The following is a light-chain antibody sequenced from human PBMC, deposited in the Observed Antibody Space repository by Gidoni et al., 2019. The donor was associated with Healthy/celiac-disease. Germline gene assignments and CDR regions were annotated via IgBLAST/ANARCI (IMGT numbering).Light chain of an antibody. CDR2: EVS. CDR3: SSYTSSSPLTV. CDR1: SSDVGGYNY. J-gene: IGLJ3*02. V-gene: IGLV2-14*01. Sequence: QSALTQPASVSGSPGPSITISCTGTSSDVGGYNYVSWYQQHPGKAPKLMIYEVSNRPSGVSNLFSGSKSGNTASLTISGLQAEDEADYYCSSYTSSSPLTVFCRGTKLTVL.